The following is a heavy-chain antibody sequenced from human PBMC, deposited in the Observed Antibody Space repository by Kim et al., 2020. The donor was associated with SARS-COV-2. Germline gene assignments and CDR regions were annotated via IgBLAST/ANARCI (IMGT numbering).Heavy chain of an antibody. CDR1: GASVSTYY. Sequence: SETLSLTCIVSGASVSTYYWSWIRQPPGRGLEWIGDIYYSGSTNCNPSLKSRVTMSIDTSKNQFSLKLSSVTAADTAVYYCARGRISTDNWGQGTLVTVSS. J-gene: IGHJ4*02. CDR3: ARGRISTDN. CDR2: IYYSGST. D-gene: IGHD6-13*01. V-gene: IGHV4-59*02.